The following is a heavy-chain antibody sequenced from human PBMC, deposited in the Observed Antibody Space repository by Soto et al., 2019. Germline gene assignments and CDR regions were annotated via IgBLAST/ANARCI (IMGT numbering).Heavy chain of an antibody. V-gene: IGHV5-51*01. D-gene: IGHD1-1*01. CDR2: IYPGDSDT. Sequence: ESLKLSCKDCGTNFAKSWIGWVRQMPGRGLDWMGIIYPGDSDTRYSPSSQGQVITSADKSISTAYLQWSSLKASDTDIYYCATESQLGLGFEYWGQGTLVTVSS. CDR1: GTNFAKSW. J-gene: IGHJ4*01. CDR3: ATESQLGLGFEY.